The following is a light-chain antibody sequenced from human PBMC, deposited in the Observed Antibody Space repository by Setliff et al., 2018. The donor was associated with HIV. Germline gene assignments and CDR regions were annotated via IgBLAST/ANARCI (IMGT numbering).Light chain of an antibody. V-gene: IGLV2-14*01. CDR3: SSYTSTSPLV. CDR1: SSDVGGYNY. J-gene: IGLJ1*01. CDR2: EVS. Sequence: QSVLTQPASVSGSPGQSITISCTGTSSDVGGYNYVSWYQQHPGKVPKLMIYEVSNRPSGVSNRFSASKSGNTASLTISGLQAEDEADYYCSSYTSTSPLVFGTGTKVTVL.